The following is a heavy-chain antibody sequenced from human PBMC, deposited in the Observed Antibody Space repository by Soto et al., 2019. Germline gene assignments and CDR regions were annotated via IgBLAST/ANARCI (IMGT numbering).Heavy chain of an antibody. J-gene: IGHJ4*02. CDR1: GGSFSGYY. CDR3: ARGLHIVVVVAAHFDD. D-gene: IGHD2-15*01. CDR2: INHSGST. V-gene: IGHV4-34*01. Sequence: SETLSLTCAVYGGSFSGYYWSWIRQPPGKGLEWIGEINHSGSTNYNPSLKSRVTISVDTSKNQFSLKLSSVTAADTAVYYCARGLHIVVVVAAHFDDWGQGTLVTVSS.